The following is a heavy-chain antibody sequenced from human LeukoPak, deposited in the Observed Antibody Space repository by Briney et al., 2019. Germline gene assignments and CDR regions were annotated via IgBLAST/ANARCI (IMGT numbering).Heavy chain of an antibody. CDR3: AKQRDSSGWGNNWFDP. Sequence: PGGSLRLSCAASGFTFSNYAMSWVRQAPGKGLEWVSGISGSGGSTYHADSVKGRLTISRDNSKNTLYLQMNSLRAEDTAVYYCAKQRDSSGWGNNWFDPWGQGTLVTVSS. CDR2: ISGSGGST. CDR1: GFTFSNYA. V-gene: IGHV3-23*01. D-gene: IGHD6-19*01. J-gene: IGHJ5*02.